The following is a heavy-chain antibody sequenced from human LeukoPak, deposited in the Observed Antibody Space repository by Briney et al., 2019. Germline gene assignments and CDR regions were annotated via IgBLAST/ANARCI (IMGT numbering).Heavy chain of an antibody. V-gene: IGHV4-34*01. CDR3: ATSLVGYGHRVVRGLRHVGRFDP. J-gene: IGHJ5*02. CDR1: GGSFSGYY. CDR2: VNHSGST. D-gene: IGHD3-10*01. Sequence: RTSETLSLTCAVYGGSFSGYYWSWMRHPPGKGLEWIGEVNHSGSTNYTPSLMTRTTIRVDTSETQCSLKLSCVPAADTAVYYGATSLVGYGHRVVRGLRHVGRFDPWGQGTLVTVSS.